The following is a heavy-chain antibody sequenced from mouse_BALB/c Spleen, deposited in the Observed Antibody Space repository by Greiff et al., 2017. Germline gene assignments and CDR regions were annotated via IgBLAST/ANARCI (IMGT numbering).Heavy chain of an antibody. J-gene: IGHJ2*01. Sequence: EVQGVESGGGLVQPGGSMKLSCVASGFTFSNYWMNWVRQSPEKGLEWVAEIRLKSNNYATHYAESVKGRFTISRDDSKSSVYLQMNNLRAEDTGIYYCTRDYYFDYWGQGTTLTVSS. V-gene: IGHV6-6*02. CDR1: GFTFSNYW. CDR3: TRDYYFDY. CDR2: IRLKSNNYAT.